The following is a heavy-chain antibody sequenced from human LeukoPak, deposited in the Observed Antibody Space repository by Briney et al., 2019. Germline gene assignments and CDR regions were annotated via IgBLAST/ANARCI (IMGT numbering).Heavy chain of an antibody. D-gene: IGHD3-16*01. CDR1: GFTFSSYG. CDR3: ARRLDF. Sequence: PGGSLRLSCAASGFTFSSYGMDWVRQAPGKGLEWVAVISYDGSNKYYADSVKGRFTISRDNSKNTLYLQMNSLRAEDTAVYYCARRLDFWGQGMLVTVSS. V-gene: IGHV3-30*03. CDR2: ISYDGSNK. J-gene: IGHJ4*02.